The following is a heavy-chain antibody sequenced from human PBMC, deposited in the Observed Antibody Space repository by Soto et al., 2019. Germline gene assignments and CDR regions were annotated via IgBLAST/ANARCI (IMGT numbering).Heavy chain of an antibody. V-gene: IGHV3-21*01. CDR1: GFTFSSYS. Sequence: PGGSLRLSWAACGFTFSSYSMNWVRQDPGKGLEWVSSISTSSSYIHYADSVKGRFTISRDNAKNSMYLQMNSLRAEDTAVYYCASGGSGRYEDVDYWGQGTLVTVSS. J-gene: IGHJ4*02. CDR3: ASGGSGRYEDVDY. D-gene: IGHD6-19*01. CDR2: ISTSSSYI.